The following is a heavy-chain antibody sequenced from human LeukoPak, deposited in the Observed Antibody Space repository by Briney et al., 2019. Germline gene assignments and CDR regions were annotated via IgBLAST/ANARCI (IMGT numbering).Heavy chain of an antibody. J-gene: IGHJ6*03. CDR2: IYYSGST. Sequence: PSETLSLTCTVSGGSISSSSYYWGWIRQPPGKGLEWIGSIYYSGSTYYNPSLKSRVTISVDTFKNQFSLKLSSVTAADTAVYYCARTQLDSSGYYYYYYYMDVWGKGTTVTVSS. V-gene: IGHV4-39*01. CDR1: GGSISSSSYY. D-gene: IGHD3-22*01. CDR3: ARTQLDSSGYYYYYYYMDV.